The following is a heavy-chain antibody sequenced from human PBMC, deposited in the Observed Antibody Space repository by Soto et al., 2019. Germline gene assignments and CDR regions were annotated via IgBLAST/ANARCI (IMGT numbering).Heavy chain of an antibody. V-gene: IGHV4-31*03. J-gene: IGHJ4*02. CDR1: GGSISSGGFY. CDR3: ARGWDSSGYHKDYFDY. CDR2: IYYSGST. Sequence: KPSETLSLTCTVSGGSISSGGFYWSWIRQHPGKGLEWIGYIYYSGSTYYNPSLKSRVTISVDTSKKQFSLKLSSVTAADTAVYYCARGWDSSGYHKDYFDYWRQRTLVTVSS. D-gene: IGHD3-22*01.